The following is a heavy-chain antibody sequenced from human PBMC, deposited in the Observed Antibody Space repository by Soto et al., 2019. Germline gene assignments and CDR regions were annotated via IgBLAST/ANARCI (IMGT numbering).Heavy chain of an antibody. V-gene: IGHV3-15*01. CDR3: TSVNWGKLDY. D-gene: IGHD3-16*01. Sequence: EVQLVESGGGLVEPGGSLRLSCAASGFTLSNAWMSWVRQAPGKGLEWVGRIKSKTDGGTTEYAAPVRGRFTITRDDSKNTLALQMSSMKTEDTAMYYCTSVNWGKLDYWGQGTLATVSS. J-gene: IGHJ4*02. CDR2: IKSKTDGGTT. CDR1: GFTLSNAW.